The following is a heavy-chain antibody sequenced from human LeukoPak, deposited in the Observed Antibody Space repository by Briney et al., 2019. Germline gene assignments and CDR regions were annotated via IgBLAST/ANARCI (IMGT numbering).Heavy chain of an antibody. J-gene: IGHJ6*03. V-gene: IGHV1-18*01. CDR2: ISAYNGNT. Sequence: ASVKVSCKASGYTFTSYGISWVRQAPGQGLEWMGWISAYNGNTNYAQKLQGRVTMTTDTSTSTAYMELRSLRSDDTAVYYCGRVYSSSSLRRYYYYYMDVWGKGTTVTVSS. CDR3: GRVYSSSSLRRYYYYYMDV. D-gene: IGHD6-6*01. CDR1: GYTFTSYG.